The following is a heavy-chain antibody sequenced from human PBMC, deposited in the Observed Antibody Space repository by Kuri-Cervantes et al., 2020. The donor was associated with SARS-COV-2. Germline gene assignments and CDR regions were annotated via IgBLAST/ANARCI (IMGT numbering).Heavy chain of an antibody. Sequence: LSLTCAASGFTFDDYAMHWVRQAPGKGLEWVSLISWDGGSTYYADSVKGRFTISRDNAKNSLYLQMDSLRAEDTAVYYCARESVVDGAFDIWGQGTMVTVSS. CDR2: ISWDGGST. V-gene: IGHV3-43D*04. CDR3: ARESVVDGAFDI. D-gene: IGHD2-15*01. CDR1: GFTFDDYA. J-gene: IGHJ3*02.